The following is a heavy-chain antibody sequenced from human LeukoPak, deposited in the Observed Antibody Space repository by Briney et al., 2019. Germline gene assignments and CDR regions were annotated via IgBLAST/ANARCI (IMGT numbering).Heavy chain of an antibody. CDR2: ISGSGGST. Sequence: SGGSLRLSCAASGFTFSSYAMSWVRQAPGKGLEWVSAISGSGGSTYYADSVKGRFTISRDNAKNALYLQMNSLRAEDTAVYYCARGESAWIKGSSGMNVWGQGTTVTVSS. V-gene: IGHV3-23*01. J-gene: IGHJ6*02. CDR3: ARGESAWIKGSSGMNV. D-gene: IGHD5-12*01. CDR1: GFTFSSYA.